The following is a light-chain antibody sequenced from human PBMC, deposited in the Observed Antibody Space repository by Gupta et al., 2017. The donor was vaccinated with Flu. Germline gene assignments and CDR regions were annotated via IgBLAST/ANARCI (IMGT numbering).Light chain of an antibody. CDR1: QSIDKW. CDR3: QQYKTDPWT. J-gene: IGKJ1*01. Sequence: DIQMTQSPASLSASVGDTVTITCRASQSIDKWLVWYQQKPQRAPKSLIYAASTLQSGVPLRFIGGRSGTDFTLTISGLQPEDFATYFCQQYKTDPWTFGQGIKLEI. CDR2: AAS. V-gene: IGKV1D-16*01.